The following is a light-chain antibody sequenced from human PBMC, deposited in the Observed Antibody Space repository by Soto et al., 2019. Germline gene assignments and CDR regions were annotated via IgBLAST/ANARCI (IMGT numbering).Light chain of an antibody. Sequence: DIQMTQSPSTLSASVGDRVTITCRASQSISSWLAWYQQKPGKAPKLLIYDASSLESGVPSRFSGSGSGTEFTLTISSLQPDDFATYSGQQYNIYSPVLTFGGGTKVEIK. J-gene: IGKJ4*01. CDR3: QQYNIYSPVLT. CDR2: DAS. CDR1: QSISSW. V-gene: IGKV1-5*01.